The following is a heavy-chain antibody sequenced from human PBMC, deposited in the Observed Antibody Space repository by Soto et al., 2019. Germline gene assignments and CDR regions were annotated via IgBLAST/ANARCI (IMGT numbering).Heavy chain of an antibody. J-gene: IGHJ6*02. V-gene: IGHV3-21*01. D-gene: IGHD6-25*01. CDR3: ARGRSRLGMDV. CDR1: GFTFSSYS. CDR2: ISSSSSYI. Sequence: GSLRLSCAASGFTFSSYSMNWVRQAPGKGLEWVSSISSSSSYIYYADSVKGRFTISRDNAKNSLYLQMNSLRAEDTAVYYCARGRSRLGMDVWGQGTTVTVSS.